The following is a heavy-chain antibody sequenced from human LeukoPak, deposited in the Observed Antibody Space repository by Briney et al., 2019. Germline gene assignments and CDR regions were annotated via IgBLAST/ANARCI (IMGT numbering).Heavy chain of an antibody. CDR3: ARVVGSSGFVDY. CDR1: GFTFSSYG. J-gene: IGHJ4*02. D-gene: IGHD6-19*01. CDR2: ISYDGSNK. V-gene: IGHV3-30*03. Sequence: GRSLRLSCAASGFTFSSYGMHWVRQAPGKGLEWVAVISYDGSNKYYADSVKGRFTISRDNSKNTLYLQMNSLRAEDTAVYYCARVVGSSGFVDYWGQGTLVTVSS.